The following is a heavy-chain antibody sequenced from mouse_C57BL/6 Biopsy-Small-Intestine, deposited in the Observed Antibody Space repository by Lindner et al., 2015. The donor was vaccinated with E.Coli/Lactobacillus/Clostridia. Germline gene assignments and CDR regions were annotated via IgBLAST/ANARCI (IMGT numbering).Heavy chain of an antibody. J-gene: IGHJ3*01. CDR1: GFNXKDSL. D-gene: IGHD1-1*01. CDR2: IDPEDGKT. Sequence: VQLQESGAELVRPGASVKLSCTASGFNXKDSLMHWVKQRPEQGLEWIGWIDPEDGKTKYAPKFQDKATIPADTSSNTAYLQLSSLTSEDTAIYYCARGSVVRAWFAYWGQGTLITVSA. CDR3: ARGSVVRAWFAY. V-gene: IGHV14-3*01.